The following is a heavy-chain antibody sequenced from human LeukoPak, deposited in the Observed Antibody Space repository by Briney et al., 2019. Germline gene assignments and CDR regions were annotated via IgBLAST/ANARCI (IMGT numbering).Heavy chain of an antibody. J-gene: IGHJ6*03. D-gene: IGHD3-3*01. CDR1: CDTFTSYD. Sequence: ASVKVTCKKACDTFTSYDINWLRQATGQGREWMGWMNPNSGNTGYAQKFQGRVTITRNTSISTAYMELSSLRSEDTAVYYCAREAYDFWSGYLHYMDVWGKGTTVTVSS. CDR3: AREAYDFWSGYLHYMDV. CDR2: MNPNSGNT. V-gene: IGHV1-8*03.